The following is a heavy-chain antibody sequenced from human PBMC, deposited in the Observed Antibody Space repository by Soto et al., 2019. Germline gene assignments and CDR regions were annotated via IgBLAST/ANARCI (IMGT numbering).Heavy chain of an antibody. CDR3: ARGPSSRITMVRGVYYYGMDV. D-gene: IGHD3-10*01. CDR1: GYTFTSYD. Sequence: ASVQVSCKASGYTFTSYDINWVRQATGQGLEWMGWMNPNSGNTGYAQKFQGRVTMTRNTSISTAYMELSSLRSEDTAVYYCARGPSSRITMVRGVYYYGMDVWGQGTTVTVSS. J-gene: IGHJ6*02. CDR2: MNPNSGNT. V-gene: IGHV1-8*01.